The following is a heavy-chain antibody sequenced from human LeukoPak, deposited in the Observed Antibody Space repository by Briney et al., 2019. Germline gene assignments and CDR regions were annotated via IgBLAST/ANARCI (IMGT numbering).Heavy chain of an antibody. CDR1: RGTFSTYA. J-gene: IGHJ4*02. V-gene: IGHV1-8*02. D-gene: IGHD4-17*01. Sequence: APVKVSCKPSRGTFSTYAISRVRQATGQGLEWRGWMNPNSGNTGYAQKFQGRVTMTRNTSTSTAYMELRSLSSEDAAVYSCASGVYLVTTIFDYWGQGTLVTVS. CDR2: MNPNSGNT. CDR3: ASGVYLVTTIFDY.